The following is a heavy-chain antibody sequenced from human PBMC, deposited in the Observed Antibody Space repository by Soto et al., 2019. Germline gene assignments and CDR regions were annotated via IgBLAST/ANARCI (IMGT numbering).Heavy chain of an antibody. CDR3: ARGRASGSYYLLDY. CDR2: INPNSGNI. V-gene: IGHV1-8*01. D-gene: IGHD3-10*01. Sequence: ASVNVSCKCCGEIFTSYDINWVRQATGHGLEWMGWINPNSGNIGYAQRFQGRVTMTRDTAIRTAYMEVSSLRSDDTAVYYCARGRASGSYYLLDYWGQGTLVTVSS. CDR1: GEIFTSYD. J-gene: IGHJ4*02.